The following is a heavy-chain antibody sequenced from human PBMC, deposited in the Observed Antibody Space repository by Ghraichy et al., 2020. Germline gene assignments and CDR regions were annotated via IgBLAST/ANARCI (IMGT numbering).Heavy chain of an antibody. J-gene: IGHJ4*02. CDR3: ARSSRYDFWSGYYDI. V-gene: IGHV3-13*01. CDR2: IGTAGDT. D-gene: IGHD3-3*01. CDR1: GFTFSSYD. Sequence: GGSLRLSCAASGFTFSSYDMHWVRQATGKGLEWVSAIGTAGDTYYPGSVKGRFTISRENAKNSLYLQMNSLRAGDTAVYYCARSSRYDFWSGYYDIWGQGTLVTVSS.